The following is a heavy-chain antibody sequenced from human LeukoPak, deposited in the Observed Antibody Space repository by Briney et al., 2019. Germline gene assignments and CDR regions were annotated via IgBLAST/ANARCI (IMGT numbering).Heavy chain of an antibody. CDR2: MNPNSGNT. CDR3: ARTGTAYYYYYMDV. Sequence: GASVKVSCKASGYTFTSYGINWVRQATGQGLEWMGWMNPNSGNTGYAQKFQGRVTMTRNTSISTAYMELSSLRSEDTAVYYCARTGTAYYYYYMDVWGKGTTVTVSS. V-gene: IGHV1-8*01. CDR1: GYTFTSYG. J-gene: IGHJ6*03. D-gene: IGHD1-1*01.